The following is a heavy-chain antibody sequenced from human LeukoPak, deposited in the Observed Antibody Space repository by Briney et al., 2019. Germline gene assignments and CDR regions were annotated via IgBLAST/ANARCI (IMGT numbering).Heavy chain of an antibody. CDR1: GGSISSSSYY. CDR2: IYYSGST. J-gene: IGHJ4*02. D-gene: IGHD3-3*01. CDR3: ARGNTYYDFWSGYLGFGYFDY. V-gene: IGHV4-39*01. Sequence: PSETVSLTCTVPGGSISSSSYYWGWIRQPPGKGLEWIGSIYYSGSTYYNPSLKSRVTISVDTSKNQFSLKLSSVTAADTAVYYCARGNTYYDFWSGYLGFGYFDYWGQGALVTVSS.